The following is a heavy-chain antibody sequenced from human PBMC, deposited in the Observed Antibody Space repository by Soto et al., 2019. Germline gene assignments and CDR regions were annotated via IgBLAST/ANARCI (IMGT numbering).Heavy chain of an antibody. CDR3: AHDCVAHQGFDY. J-gene: IGHJ4*02. D-gene: IGHD2-21*02. CDR1: GFSLSSRGVG. Sequence: SGPTLVNPTQTLTLTCTFSGFSLSSRGVGVGWIRQPPGKALERLALIYWDDDQRYSASLKSRLTITKDTSKNQVFLTMTNMNPVDTATYYCAHDCVAHQGFDYWCKGTLVSVPS. V-gene: IGHV2-5*02. CDR2: IYWDDDQ.